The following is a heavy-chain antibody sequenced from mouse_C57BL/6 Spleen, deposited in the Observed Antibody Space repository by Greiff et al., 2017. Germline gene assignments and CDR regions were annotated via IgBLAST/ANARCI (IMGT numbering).Heavy chain of an antibody. Sequence: EVQLVESGGGLVKPGGSLKLSCAASGFTFSSYAMSWVRQTPEKRLEWVATISAGGGYTYYPDNVKGRVTISRDNAKNNLYLQISHLKSEDTAMYYCAREDGRSLDYWGQGTTLTVSS. CDR2: ISAGGGYT. CDR3: AREDGRSLDY. J-gene: IGHJ2*01. D-gene: IGHD1-1*01. CDR1: GFTFSSYA. V-gene: IGHV5-4*01.